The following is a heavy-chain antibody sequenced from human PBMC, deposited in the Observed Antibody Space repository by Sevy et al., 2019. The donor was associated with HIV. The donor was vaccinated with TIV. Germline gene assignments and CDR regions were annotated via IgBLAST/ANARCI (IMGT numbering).Heavy chain of an antibody. CDR2: INPNSGGT. D-gene: IGHD3-3*01. CDR1: GYTFTDYY. CDR3: ARRYDFWSGYYGFDY. Sequence: ASVKVSCKTSGYTFTDYYMHWVRQAPGQGLEWMGRINPNSGGTNYQQKFEGRVTMTRDTSISTAYMELNRLTSDDTAVYYCARRYDFWSGYYGFDYWGQGTLVTVSS. V-gene: IGHV1-2*06. J-gene: IGHJ4*02.